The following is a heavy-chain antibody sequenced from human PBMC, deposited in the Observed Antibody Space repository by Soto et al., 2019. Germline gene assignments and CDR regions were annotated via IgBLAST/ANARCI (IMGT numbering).Heavy chain of an antibody. D-gene: IGHD4-17*01. CDR1: GFTFSSYA. Sequence: EVQLLESGGGLVQPGGSLRLSCAASGFTFSSYAMSWVRQAPGKGLEWVSAISGSGGSTYYADSVKGRFTISRDNSKNTLYLQMISLRAEDTAVYYCAKGESHYGDYLDYWGQGTLVTVSS. CDR2: ISGSGGST. V-gene: IGHV3-23*01. J-gene: IGHJ4*02. CDR3: AKGESHYGDYLDY.